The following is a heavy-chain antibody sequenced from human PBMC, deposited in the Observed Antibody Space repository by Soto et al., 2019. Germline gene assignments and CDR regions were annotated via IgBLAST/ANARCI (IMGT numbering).Heavy chain of an antibody. CDR3: AKNADSSGYKYYYYGMDV. J-gene: IGHJ6*02. Sequence: GGSLRLSCAASGFTFSSYAMSWVRQAPGKGLGWVSAISGSGGSTYYADSVKGRFTISRDNSKNTLYLQMNSLRAEDTAVYYCAKNADSSGYKYYYYGMDVWGQGTTVTVSS. V-gene: IGHV3-23*01. CDR1: GFTFSSYA. D-gene: IGHD3-22*01. CDR2: ISGSGGST.